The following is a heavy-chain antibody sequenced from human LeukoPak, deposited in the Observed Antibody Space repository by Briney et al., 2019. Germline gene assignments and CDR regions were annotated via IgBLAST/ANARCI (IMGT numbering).Heavy chain of an antibody. J-gene: IGHJ4*02. CDR1: GFTFSSYA. CDR3: ARGTIVYAIPPYFDY. D-gene: IGHD2-8*01. V-gene: IGHV3-30-3*01. CDR2: ISYDGSNK. Sequence: GGSLRLSCAASGFTFSSYAMHWVRQAPGKGLEWVAVISYDGSNKYYADSVKGRFTISRDNSKNTLYLQMNSLRAEDTAVYYCARGTIVYAIPPYFDYWGQGTLVTVSS.